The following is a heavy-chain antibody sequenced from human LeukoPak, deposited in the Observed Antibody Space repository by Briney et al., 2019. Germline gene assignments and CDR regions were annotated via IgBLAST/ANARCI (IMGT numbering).Heavy chain of an antibody. D-gene: IGHD5-24*01. J-gene: IGHJ4*02. CDR1: GGSFSGFY. CDR3: ASPRGRDCYKLEI. CDR2: INNSGST. V-gene: IGHV4-34*01. Sequence: SETLSLTCAVYGGSFSGFYWSCSRQPPGEGVGWIGEINNSGSTNYNPSIKSRVTISGDTSKNPFSLKLSSVTAADTAVYYCASPRGRDCYKLEIWGQGTLVTVSS.